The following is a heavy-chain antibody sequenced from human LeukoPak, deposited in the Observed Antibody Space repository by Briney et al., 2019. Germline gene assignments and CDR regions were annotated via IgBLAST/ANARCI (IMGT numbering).Heavy chain of an antibody. CDR2: IYPGDSDT. J-gene: IGHJ3*02. Sequence: GESLKSSCKGSGYTFITYWIDWVRQMPGKGLEWMGMIYPGDSDTRYSPSFQGQVTISADKSISTAYLQWSSLKASDSAMYYCARPDDYVGQPAAFDIWGQGTMVTVSS. CDR1: GYTFITYW. V-gene: IGHV5-51*01. D-gene: IGHD4-23*01. CDR3: ARPDDYVGQPAAFDI.